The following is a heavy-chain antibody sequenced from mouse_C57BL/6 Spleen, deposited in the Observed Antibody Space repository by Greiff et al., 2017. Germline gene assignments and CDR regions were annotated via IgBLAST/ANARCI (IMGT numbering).Heavy chain of an antibody. V-gene: IGHV1-55*01. J-gene: IGHJ3*01. CDR3: ARADGYYDFAY. CDR2: IYPGSGSN. CDR1: GYTFTSYW. Sequence: QVQLKQPGAELVQPGASVKMSCKASGYTFTSYWITWVKQRPGQGLEWIGDIYPGSGSNNYNQKFKDKATLTADKSSSTDYMQLSSLTYEDAAVYYCARADGYYDFAYWGQGTLVTVSA. D-gene: IGHD2-3*01.